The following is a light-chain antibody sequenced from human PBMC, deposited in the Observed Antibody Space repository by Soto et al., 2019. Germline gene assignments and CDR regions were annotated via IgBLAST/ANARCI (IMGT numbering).Light chain of an antibody. V-gene: IGKV1-39*01. CDR2: AAS. Sequence: DIQMTQSPCSLSTSVGDRVTITCRASQSISSYLNWYQQKPGKAPKVLIYAASSLQSGVASRFSGSGSGTDFTLTISSLQPEDFATYYCQQSYGTPLTFGGGTKVDIK. CDR1: QSISSY. J-gene: IGKJ4*01. CDR3: QQSYGTPLT.